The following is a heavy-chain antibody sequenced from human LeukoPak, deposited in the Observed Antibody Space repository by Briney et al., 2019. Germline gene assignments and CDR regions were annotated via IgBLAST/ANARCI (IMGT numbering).Heavy chain of an antibody. J-gene: IGHJ4*02. V-gene: IGHV4-59*08. CDR3: ARHKSSGTYPLDY. CDR2: IYFSGST. D-gene: IGHD1-26*01. Sequence: SETLSLTCTVSGGSISTYFWSWIRQPPGKGLEWIGHIYFSGSTNYNPSLKSRVTISVDTSKNQFYLKLSSVTVADTAVYYCARHKSSGTYPLDYWGQGTLVTVSS. CDR1: GGSISTYF.